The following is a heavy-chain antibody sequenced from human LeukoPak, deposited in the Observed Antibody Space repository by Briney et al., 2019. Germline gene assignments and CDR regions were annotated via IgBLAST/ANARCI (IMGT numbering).Heavy chain of an antibody. D-gene: IGHD3-22*01. Sequence: ASVKVSCKASGYTFTSYGISWVRQAPGQGLEWMGWISAYNGNTNYAQKLQGRVTMTTDTSTSTAYMELRSLRSDDTAVYCCARSPDYDSSGYYLNWFDPWGQGTLVTVSS. CDR3: ARSPDYDSSGYYLNWFDP. CDR1: GYTFTSYG. CDR2: ISAYNGNT. V-gene: IGHV1-18*01. J-gene: IGHJ5*02.